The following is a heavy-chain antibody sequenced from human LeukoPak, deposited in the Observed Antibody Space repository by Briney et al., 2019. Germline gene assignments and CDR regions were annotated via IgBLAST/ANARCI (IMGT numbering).Heavy chain of an antibody. CDR2: ISSGSSTI. CDR1: GFTFSSYT. D-gene: IGHD2-15*01. CDR3: ARAAYCSGGNCYSFDY. V-gene: IGHV3-48*04. Sequence: GGSLRLSCAASGFTFSSYTMNWVRQAPGKGLEWVSHISSGSSTIYYADSVKGRFTISRDNAKNSLYLQMNSLRAEDTAVYYCARAAYCSGGNCYSFDYWGQGTLVTVSS. J-gene: IGHJ4*02.